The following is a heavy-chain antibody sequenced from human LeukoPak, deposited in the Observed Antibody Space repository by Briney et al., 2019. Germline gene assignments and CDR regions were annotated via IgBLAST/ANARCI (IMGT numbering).Heavy chain of an antibody. Sequence: ASVKVSCKASGGTFSSYAISWVRQAPGQGLEWMGRIIPILGIANYAQKFQGRVTITADKSTSTAYMELSSLRSEDTAVYYCARGSDDYGGFELLLGYGMDVWGQGTTVTVSS. CDR1: GGTFSSYA. V-gene: IGHV1-69*04. J-gene: IGHJ6*02. D-gene: IGHD4-23*01. CDR3: ARGSDDYGGFELLLGYGMDV. CDR2: IIPILGIA.